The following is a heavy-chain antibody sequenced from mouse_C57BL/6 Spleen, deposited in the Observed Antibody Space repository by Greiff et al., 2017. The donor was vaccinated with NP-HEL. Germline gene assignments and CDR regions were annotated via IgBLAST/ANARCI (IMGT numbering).Heavy chain of an antibody. CDR2: IYPGDGDT. CDR3: ARWDTTVVATPYWYFDV. V-gene: IGHV1-82*01. CDR1: GYAFSSSW. D-gene: IGHD1-1*01. Sequence: VQLQQSGPELVKPGASVKISCKASGYAFSSSWMNWVKQRPGKGLEWIGRIYPGDGDTNYNGKFKGKATLTADKSSSTAYMQLSSLTSEDSAVYFCARWDTTVVATPYWYFDVGGTGTTVTVSS. J-gene: IGHJ1*03.